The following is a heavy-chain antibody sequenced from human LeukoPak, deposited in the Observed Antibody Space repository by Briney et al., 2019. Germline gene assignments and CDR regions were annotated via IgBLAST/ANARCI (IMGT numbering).Heavy chain of an antibody. J-gene: IGHJ3*02. D-gene: IGHD3-22*01. Sequence: GGFLRLSCAASGFTFSSYWMNWARQAPGKGLEWVASINHNGNVNYYVDSVKGRFTISRDNAKNSLYLQMSNLRAEDTALYYCAKDSGYFFGAFDIWGQGTMVTVSS. CDR1: GFTFSSYW. CDR2: INHNGNVN. V-gene: IGHV3-7*03. CDR3: AKDSGYFFGAFDI.